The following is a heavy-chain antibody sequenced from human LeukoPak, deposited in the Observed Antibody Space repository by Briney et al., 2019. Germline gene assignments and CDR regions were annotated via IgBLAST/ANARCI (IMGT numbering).Heavy chain of an antibody. V-gene: IGHV3-23*01. Sequence: GGSLRLSCAASGFTFSSYAMSWVRQTPGKGLEWVSAISGSGGSTYYADSVKGRFTISRDNSKNTLYLQMNSLRAEDTAVYYCAKGMTIQLAKYYFDYWGQGTLVTVSS. CDR1: GFTFSSYA. CDR3: AKGMTIQLAKYYFDY. D-gene: IGHD4/OR15-4a*01. CDR2: ISGSGGST. J-gene: IGHJ4*02.